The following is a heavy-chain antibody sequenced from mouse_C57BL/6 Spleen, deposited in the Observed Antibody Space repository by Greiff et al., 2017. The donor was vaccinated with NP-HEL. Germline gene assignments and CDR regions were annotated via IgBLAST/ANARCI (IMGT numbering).Heavy chain of an antibody. CDR1: GYTFTDYY. V-gene: IGHV1-26*01. Sequence: VQLQQSGPELVKPGASVKISCKASGYTFTDYYMNWVKQSHGKSLEWIGDINPNNGGTSYNQKFKGKATLTVDKSSSTAYMELRSLTSEDSAVYYCARSRAAYDVFDYWGQGTTLTVSS. J-gene: IGHJ2*01. D-gene: IGHD2-12*01. CDR3: ARSRAAYDVFDY. CDR2: INPNNGGT.